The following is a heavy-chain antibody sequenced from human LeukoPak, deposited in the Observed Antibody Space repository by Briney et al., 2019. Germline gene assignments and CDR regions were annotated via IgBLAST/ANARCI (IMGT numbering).Heavy chain of an antibody. CDR1: GYTFTGYY. J-gene: IGHJ3*02. D-gene: IGHD3-22*01. V-gene: IGHV1-2*02. Sequence: GASVKVSCKASGYTFTGYYIHWVRQAPGQGLEWMGWINPNSGGTNYAQKFQGRVTMTRDTSISTAYMELSSLRSDDTAVYYCARDYGDTMIVVVSGDDAFDIWGQGTMVTVSS. CDR2: INPNSGGT. CDR3: ARDYGDTMIVVVSGDDAFDI.